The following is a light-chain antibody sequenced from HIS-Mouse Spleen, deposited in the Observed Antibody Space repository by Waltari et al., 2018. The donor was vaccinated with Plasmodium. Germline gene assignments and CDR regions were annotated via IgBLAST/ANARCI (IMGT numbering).Light chain of an antibody. J-gene: IGLJ2*01. CDR2: EVS. V-gene: IGLV2-8*01. CDR1: SSDVGGYNY. CDR3: SGYAGSNNLV. Sequence: QSALTQPPSASGSPGQSVTISCTGTSSDVGGYNYVSWYQQHPGQAPKLMIYEVSKRPSGVPERFSGSKSGNTASLTVSGLQAEDEADYYCSGYAGSNNLVVGGGTKLTVL.